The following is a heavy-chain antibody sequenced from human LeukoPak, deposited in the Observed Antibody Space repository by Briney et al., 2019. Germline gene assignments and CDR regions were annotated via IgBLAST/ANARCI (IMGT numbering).Heavy chain of an antibody. D-gene: IGHD5/OR15-5a*01. CDR2: INSRGRTM. Sequence: QSGGSLRLSCAASGFTFSRYEMNWVRQAPGKGLEWVSYINSRGRTMYYADSVKGRFTISRDNAKNSPYLQMNSLRAEDTAVYYCARDFYDTVYDAFDIWGQGTMVTVSS. V-gene: IGHV3-48*03. CDR1: GFTFSRYE. CDR3: ARDFYDTVYDAFDI. J-gene: IGHJ3*02.